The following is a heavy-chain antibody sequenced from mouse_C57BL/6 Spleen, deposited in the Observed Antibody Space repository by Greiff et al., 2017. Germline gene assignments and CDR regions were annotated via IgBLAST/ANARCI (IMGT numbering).Heavy chain of an antibody. D-gene: IGHD2-1*01. V-gene: IGHV2-6-1*01. CDR1: GFSLTSYG. J-gene: IGHJ1*03. CDR2: IWSDGST. CDR3: ARHRAYGNCGYFDV. Sequence: VKVEESGPGLVAPSQSLSITCTVSGFSLTSYGVHWVRQPPGKGLEWLVVIWSDGSTTYNSALKSRLSISKDNSKSQVFLKMNSLQTDDTAMYYCARHRAYGNCGYFDVWGTGTTVTVSS.